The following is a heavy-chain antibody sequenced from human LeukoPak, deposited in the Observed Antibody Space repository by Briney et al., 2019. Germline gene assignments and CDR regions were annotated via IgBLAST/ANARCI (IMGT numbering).Heavy chain of an antibody. D-gene: IGHD1-1*01. Sequence: GASVTDSFLASRGTFISYAISWVRPAPGQGLAWMGRIIPILGIANYAQKFQGRVTITADKSTRTAYRELSSIGCEETAVYYCTRHPVQLERQGRFDPWGQGTLVTVSS. J-gene: IGHJ5*02. V-gene: IGHV1-69*04. CDR3: TRHPVQLERQGRFDP. CDR1: RGTFISYA. CDR2: IIPILGIA.